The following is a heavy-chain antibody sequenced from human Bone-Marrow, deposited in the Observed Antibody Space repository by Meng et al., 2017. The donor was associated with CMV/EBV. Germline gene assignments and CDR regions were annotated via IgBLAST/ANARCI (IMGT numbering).Heavy chain of an antibody. CDR3: ARTHTTCDY. Sequence: ASVKVSCKASGYTFTGYYMHWVRQAPGQGLEWMGWINPNSGGTNYAQKFQGRVTMTRDTSISTAYMELSRLSSVTAADTAVYYCARTHTTCDYWGQGTLVTVSS. CDR2: INPNSGGT. D-gene: IGHD1-14*01. CDR1: GYTFTGYY. V-gene: IGHV1-2*02. J-gene: IGHJ4*02.